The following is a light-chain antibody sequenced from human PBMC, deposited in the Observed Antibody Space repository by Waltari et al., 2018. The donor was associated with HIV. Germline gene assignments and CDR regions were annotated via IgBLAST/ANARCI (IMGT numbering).Light chain of an antibody. CDR3: ASWDDSLNGPV. V-gene: IGLV1-40*02. CDR1: DSNIGAGFD. Sequence: QSVLTQPPSVSGAPGQRITISCLGNDSNIGAGFDVPWSQHLPGMAPKLLIYGKNQRPSGVPDRFSGSKSGTSASLAIGGLQSEDEADYYCASWDDSLNGPVFGGGTTLTVL. J-gene: IGLJ2*01. CDR2: GKN.